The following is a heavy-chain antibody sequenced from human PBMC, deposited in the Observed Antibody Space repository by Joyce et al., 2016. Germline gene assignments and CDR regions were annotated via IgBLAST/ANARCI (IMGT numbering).Heavy chain of an antibody. D-gene: IGHD5-12*01. J-gene: IGHJ4*02. CDR2: IKQDGIEK. CDR1: GFTFSSYW. Sequence: EVQLVESGGGLVQPGGSLRLSCAASGFTFSSYWMSWVRQAPGKVREWVANIKQDGIEKYYVDSVKGRFTISRDNAKNSLFLQMNSLRAEDTAIYYCVRDLVATTVLIWGQGTLVTVSS. CDR3: VRDLVATTVLI. V-gene: IGHV3-7*03.